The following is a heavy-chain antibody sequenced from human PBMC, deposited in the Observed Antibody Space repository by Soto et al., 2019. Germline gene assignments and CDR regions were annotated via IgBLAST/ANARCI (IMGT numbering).Heavy chain of an antibody. CDR2: FDPEDGGT. CDR3: ATDLPHRPCGDYEGYFDY. CDR1: GYTLTELS. Sequence: ASVKVSCKVSGYTLTELSMHWVRQAPGKGLEWMGGFDPEDGGTIYAQKFQGRVTMTEDTSTDTAYMELSSLRSEDTAVYYCATDLPHRPCGDYEGYFDYWSQGTLVIVCS. V-gene: IGHV1-24*01. D-gene: IGHD4-17*01. J-gene: IGHJ4*02.